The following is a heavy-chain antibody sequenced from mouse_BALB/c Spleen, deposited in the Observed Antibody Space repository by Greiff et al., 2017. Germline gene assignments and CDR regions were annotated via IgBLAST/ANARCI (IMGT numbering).Heavy chain of an antibody. D-gene: IGHD4-1*01. Sequence: DVQLQESGPGLVKPSQSLSLTCTVTGYSITSDYAWNWIRQFPGNKLEWMGYISYSGSTSYNPSLKSRISITRDTSKNQFFLQLNSVTTEDTATYYCARQETGTGYYAMDYWGQGTSVTVSS. CDR3: ARQETGTGYYAMDY. V-gene: IGHV3-2*02. CDR1: GYSITSDYA. J-gene: IGHJ4*01. CDR2: ISYSGST.